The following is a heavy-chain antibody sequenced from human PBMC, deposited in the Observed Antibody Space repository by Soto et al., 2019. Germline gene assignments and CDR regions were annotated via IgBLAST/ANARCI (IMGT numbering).Heavy chain of an antibody. Sequence: EVQVVESGGGXXXXGGXXXXXCXAXXXXXXXXWMSXXXXAPGKGLEWVANIKQDGSEKHYVDSVKGRFTISRDNADNSLYLQMNSLRAEDTAVYYCAKNNLYCSSTNCFVFDYWGQGTLVTVSS. CDR2: IKQDGSEK. CDR3: AKNNLYCSSTNCFVFDY. J-gene: IGHJ4*02. D-gene: IGHD2-2*01. CDR1: XXXXXXXW. V-gene: IGHV3-7*01.